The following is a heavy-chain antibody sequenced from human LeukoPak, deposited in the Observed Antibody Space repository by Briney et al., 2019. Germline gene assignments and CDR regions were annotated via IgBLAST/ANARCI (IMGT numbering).Heavy chain of an antibody. D-gene: IGHD6-13*01. V-gene: IGHV3-21*01. CDR2: ISSSSSYI. Sequence: GGSLRLSCPAAGFTFSSYSMNWVRQAQGKGLEWVSSISSSSSYIYYVDSVKGRFTISRDNAKNSLYLQMNSLRAEDTAVYYCARLAAAGQYYYYGMDVWGQGTTVTVSS. CDR1: GFTFSSYS. J-gene: IGHJ6*02. CDR3: ARLAAAGQYYYYGMDV.